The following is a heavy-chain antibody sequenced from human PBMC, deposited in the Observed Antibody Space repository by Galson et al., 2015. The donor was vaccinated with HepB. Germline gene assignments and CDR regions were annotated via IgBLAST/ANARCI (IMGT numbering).Heavy chain of an antibody. CDR3: AREHAVGASWGWFDP. Sequence: SVKVSCKASGYTFTGYYMHWVRQAPGQGLEWMGWINPNSGGTNYAQKFQGRVTMTRDTSISTAYMELSRLRSDDTAVYYCAREHAVGASWGWFDPWGQGTLITVSS. CDR1: GYTFTGYY. CDR2: INPNSGGT. J-gene: IGHJ5*02. D-gene: IGHD1-26*01. V-gene: IGHV1-2*02.